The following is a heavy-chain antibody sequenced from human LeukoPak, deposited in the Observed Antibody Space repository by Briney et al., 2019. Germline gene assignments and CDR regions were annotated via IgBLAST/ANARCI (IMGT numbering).Heavy chain of an antibody. CDR2: IYPSDSDT. V-gene: IGHV5-51*01. Sequence: GESLKISCKGSGYSFTSYWIGWVRQMPGKGLEWMGIIYPSDSDTRYSPSFQGQVTISADKSISTAYLQWSSLKASDTAMYYCARHETPEYSSSSYYMDVWGKGTTVTVSS. D-gene: IGHD6-6*01. J-gene: IGHJ6*03. CDR3: ARHETPEYSSSSYYMDV. CDR1: GYSFTSYW.